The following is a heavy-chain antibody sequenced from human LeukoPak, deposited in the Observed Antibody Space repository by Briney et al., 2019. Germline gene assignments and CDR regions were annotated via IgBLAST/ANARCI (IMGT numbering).Heavy chain of an antibody. D-gene: IGHD6-13*01. CDR3: ARMGSSWLYFDY. CDR1: GGSISSYY. Sequence: SETLSLTCTVSGGSISSYYWSWIRQPPGKGLEWIGYIYTSGSTNYNPSLKSRVTISVDTSKNQFSLKLSSVTAADTAVYYCARMGSSWLYFDYWGQGTLVTVSS. J-gene: IGHJ4*02. CDR2: IYTSGST. V-gene: IGHV4-4*09.